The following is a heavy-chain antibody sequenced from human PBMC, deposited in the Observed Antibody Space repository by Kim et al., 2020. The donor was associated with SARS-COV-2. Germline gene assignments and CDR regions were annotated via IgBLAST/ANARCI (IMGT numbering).Heavy chain of an antibody. D-gene: IGHD4-17*01. J-gene: IGHJ4*02. V-gene: IGHV1-8*01. Sequence: GSAQKFQGRVTMPRNTSRSTAYMELSSLKSEDTAIYYCAFRSTVTTTIDYWGQGTLVTVSS. CDR3: AFRSTVTTTIDY.